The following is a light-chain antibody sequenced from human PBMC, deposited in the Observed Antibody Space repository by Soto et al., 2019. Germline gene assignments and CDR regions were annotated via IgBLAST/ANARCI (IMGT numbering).Light chain of an antibody. J-gene: IGLJ7*01. CDR3: AAWDDSLSGRM. CDR1: SSNIGSNY. Sequence: QSVLTQPPSASVTPGQRVTISCSGSSSNIGSNYVYWYQQRPGTAPKLLIYRNNQRPSGVPDRFSGSKSGTSASLAISGLRSEDEADYYCAAWDDSLSGRMFGGGTQLTVL. CDR2: RNN. V-gene: IGLV1-47*01.